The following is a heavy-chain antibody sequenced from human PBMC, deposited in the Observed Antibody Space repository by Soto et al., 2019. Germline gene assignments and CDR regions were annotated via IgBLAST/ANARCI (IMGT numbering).Heavy chain of an antibody. J-gene: IGHJ5*02. CDR2: INPNSGGT. Sequence: QVQLVQSGAEVKKPGASVKVSCKASGYTFTGYYMHWMRQAPGQGLEWMGWINPNSGGTNYAQKFQGWVTMTRDTSISTAYMELSRLRSDDTAVYYCAREFNWNYGDGYNWFDPWGQGTLVTVSS. D-gene: IGHD1-7*01. CDR3: AREFNWNYGDGYNWFDP. V-gene: IGHV1-2*04. CDR1: GYTFTGYY.